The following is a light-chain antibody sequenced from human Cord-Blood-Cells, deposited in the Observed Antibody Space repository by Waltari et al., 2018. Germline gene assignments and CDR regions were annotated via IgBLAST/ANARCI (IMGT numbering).Light chain of an antibody. CDR1: QSISSY. CDR2: AAS. CDR3: QQSYSTPRT. V-gene: IGKV1-39*01. Sequence: DIQLTQSPSSLSASVGVRVTITCLASQSISSYLNWYQQKPGKSPKLLIYAASSLQSGVPSRFSGSGSGTDFTLTISSLQPEDFATYYCQQSYSTPRTFGQGTKVEIK. J-gene: IGKJ1*01.